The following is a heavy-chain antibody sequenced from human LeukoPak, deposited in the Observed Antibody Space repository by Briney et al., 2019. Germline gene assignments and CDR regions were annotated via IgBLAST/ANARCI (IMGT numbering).Heavy chain of an antibody. CDR1: GYTFTGYY. D-gene: IGHD3-22*01. CDR2: INPNSGGT. J-gene: IGHJ4*02. CDR3: AREYYYDSSGYSTPNFDY. Sequence: GASVKVSCKASGYTFTGYYMHWVRQAPGQGLEWMGWINPNSGGTNYAQKFQGRVTMTRDTSISTAYMELSRLRSDDTAVYYCAREYYYDSSGYSTPNFDYWGQGTLVTVSS. V-gene: IGHV1-2*02.